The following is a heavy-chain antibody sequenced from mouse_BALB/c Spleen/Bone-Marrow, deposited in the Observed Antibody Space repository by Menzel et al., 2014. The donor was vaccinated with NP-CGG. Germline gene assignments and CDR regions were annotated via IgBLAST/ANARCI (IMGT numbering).Heavy chain of an antibody. D-gene: IGHD1-1*01. V-gene: IGHV4-1*02. CDR3: ARQGYYGRSDY. CDR1: GFDFSSCW. Sequence: EVKVIESGGGLVQPGGSLKLSCAASGFDFSSCWMSWVRQAPGKGLEWLGEINPDSSTINYTPSLKGKFIISRDNAKNTLYLQMSKVRSEDTALYYCARQGYYGRSDYWGQGTTLTVSS. CDR2: INPDSSTI. J-gene: IGHJ2*01.